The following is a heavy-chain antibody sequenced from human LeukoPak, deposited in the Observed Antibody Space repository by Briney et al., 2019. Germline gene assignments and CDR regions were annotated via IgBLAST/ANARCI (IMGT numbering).Heavy chain of an antibody. CDR3: AKDSGWGLTGEYDS. Sequence: PGGSLRLSCVASGFTFGIHGMSWVRQAPGKGLEWVSSITGSGDTTYYADSLKGRFTISRDNSKSILYLQMNSLRAKETAVYYCAKDSGWGLTGEYDSWGQGTLVTVSS. D-gene: IGHD2-21*02. V-gene: IGHV3-23*01. CDR1: GFTFGIHG. J-gene: IGHJ4*02. CDR2: ITGSGDTT.